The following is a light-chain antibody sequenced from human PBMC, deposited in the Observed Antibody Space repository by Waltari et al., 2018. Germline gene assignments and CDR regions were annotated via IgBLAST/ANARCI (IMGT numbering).Light chain of an antibody. V-gene: IGKV1-5*03. J-gene: IGKJ2*01. CDR3: QQYSSYPHT. CDR2: KAS. CDR1: QSISIW. Sequence: DIQMTQSPSTLSAFVGDRVTITCRASQSISIWLAWYQQKPGKAPKLLTYKASNLESGVPSRFSGSGSGTEFTLTISGLQPDDFATYYCQQYSSYPHTFGQGTKLEMK.